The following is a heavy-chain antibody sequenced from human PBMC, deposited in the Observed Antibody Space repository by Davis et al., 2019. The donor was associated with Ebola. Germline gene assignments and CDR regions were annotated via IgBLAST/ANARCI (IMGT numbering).Heavy chain of an antibody. V-gene: IGHV4-59*01. Sequence: PSETLSLTCAVYGGSFSGYYWSWIRQPSGKGLEWIGYIYYSGSTNYNPSLKSRVTISVDTSKNQFSLKLSSVTAADTAVYYCARSGGIADFDYWGQGTLVTVSS. CDR1: GGSFSGYY. D-gene: IGHD6-13*01. CDR3: ARSGGIADFDY. J-gene: IGHJ4*02. CDR2: IYYSGST.